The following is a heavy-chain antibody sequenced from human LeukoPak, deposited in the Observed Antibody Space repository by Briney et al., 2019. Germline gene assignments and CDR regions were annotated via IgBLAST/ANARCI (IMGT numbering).Heavy chain of an antibody. CDR1: GFTVSSNY. CDR3: AKCGAMTTFDY. V-gene: IGHV3-53*01. CDR2: IYSGGST. Sequence: GGSLRLSCAASGFTVSSNYMSWGCQGPRKGRGRVSVIYSGGSTYYSDSAKGRFTISRDNYKNTLYLQMDSLRAEDAAVCYCAKCGAMTTFDYWGQGTLVTVSS. D-gene: IGHD4-17*01. J-gene: IGHJ4*02.